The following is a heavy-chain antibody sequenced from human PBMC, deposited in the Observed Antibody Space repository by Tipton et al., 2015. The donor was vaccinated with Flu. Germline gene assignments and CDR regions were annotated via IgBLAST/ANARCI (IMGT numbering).Heavy chain of an antibody. CDR3: TRLPGIAAAGTDY. J-gene: IGHJ4*02. V-gene: IGHV3-73*01. Sequence: QLVQSGGGLVQPGGSLKLSCAASGFTFSGSAMHWVRQASGKGLEWVGRIRSKANSYATAYAASGKGRFTITRDDSKNTAYLQMNSMKTEDTAVYYCTRLPGIAAAGTDYWGQGTLVTVSS. D-gene: IGHD6-13*01. CDR1: GFTFSGSA. CDR2: IRSKANSYAT.